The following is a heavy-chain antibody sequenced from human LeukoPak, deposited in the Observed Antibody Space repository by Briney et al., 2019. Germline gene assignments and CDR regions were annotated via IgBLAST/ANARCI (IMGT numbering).Heavy chain of an antibody. Sequence: GGSLRLSCVASGFSFSTYSMNWVRQAPGKGLEWVSSVTGSGTTEYYADSVKGRFVISRDNAKNSLYLQMNSLRAEDTAVYFCARERQLVTDYWGPGTLVTVSS. CDR3: ARERQLVTDY. V-gene: IGHV3-21*06. D-gene: IGHD6-6*01. J-gene: IGHJ4*01. CDR1: GFSFSTYS. CDR2: VTGSGTTE.